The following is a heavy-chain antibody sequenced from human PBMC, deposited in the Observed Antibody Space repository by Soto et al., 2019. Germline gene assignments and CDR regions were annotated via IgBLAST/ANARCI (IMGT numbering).Heavy chain of an antibody. V-gene: IGHV1-69*01. CDR1: GGTFSSYA. CDR2: IIPIFGTA. D-gene: IGHD2-15*01. CDR3: ARDRSPSRDGYSYHYFDY. Sequence: QVQLVQSGAEVKKPGSSVKVSCKASGGTFSSYAISWVRQAPGQGLEWMGGIIPIFGTANYAQKFQGRVTITADESTSTAYMELRSLRSEDTAVYYCARDRSPSRDGYSYHYFDYWGQGTLVTVSS. J-gene: IGHJ4*02.